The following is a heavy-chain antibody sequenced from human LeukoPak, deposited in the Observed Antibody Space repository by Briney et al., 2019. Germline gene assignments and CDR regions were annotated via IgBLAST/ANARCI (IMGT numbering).Heavy chain of an antibody. J-gene: IGHJ6*03. V-gene: IGHV3-30-3*01. CDR3: ARGGDIVVVPASYYYYYMDV. Sequence: GRSLRLSCAASGFTFSSYAMHWVRQAPGKGLEWVAVISYDGSNKYYADSVKGRFTISRDNSKNTLYLQMNSLRAEDTAVYYCARGGDIVVVPASYYYYYMDVWGKGTTVTVSS. D-gene: IGHD2-2*01. CDR2: ISYDGSNK. CDR1: GFTFSSYA.